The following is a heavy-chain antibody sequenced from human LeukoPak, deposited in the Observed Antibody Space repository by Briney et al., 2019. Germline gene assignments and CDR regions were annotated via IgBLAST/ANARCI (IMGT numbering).Heavy chain of an antibody. V-gene: IGHV3-21*01. Sequence: GGSLRLSCAASGFTFSSYSMTWVRQAPGKGLEWVSSISSSSYIYYADSVKGRFTISRDNAKNSLYLQMNSLRAEDTAVYYCAREGPTYYYDSSGYYSDYWGQGTLVTVSS. J-gene: IGHJ4*02. CDR2: ISSSSYI. CDR1: GFTFSSYS. D-gene: IGHD3-22*01. CDR3: AREGPTYYYDSSGYYSDY.